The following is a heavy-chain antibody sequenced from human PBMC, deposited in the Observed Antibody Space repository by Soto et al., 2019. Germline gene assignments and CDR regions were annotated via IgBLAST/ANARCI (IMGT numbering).Heavy chain of an antibody. D-gene: IGHD6-13*01. J-gene: IGHJ5*02. V-gene: IGHV4-59*08. CDR1: GGTISSWY. Sequence: PSETLSLTCTVSGGTISSWYWSWIRQPPGKGLEWIGYIYYSGSTNYNPSLKSRVTISVDTSKNQFSLKLSSVTAADTAVYYCARQFAAIAAAGTLNWFDPWGQGTLVTVSS. CDR3: ARQFAAIAAAGTLNWFDP. CDR2: IYYSGST.